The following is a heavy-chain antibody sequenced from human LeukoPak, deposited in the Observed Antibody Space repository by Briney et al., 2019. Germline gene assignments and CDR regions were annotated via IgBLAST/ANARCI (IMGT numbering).Heavy chain of an antibody. CDR2: ISGSGGST. V-gene: IGHV3-23*01. Sequence: GGSLRLSCAASGFTFGSYAMSWVRQAPGKGLEWVSAISGSGGSTYYADSVKGRFTISRDNSKNTLYLQMNSLRAEDTAVYYCAKDSGVTYYYYYMDVWGKGTTVTVSS. J-gene: IGHJ6*03. D-gene: IGHD2-8*01. CDR1: GFTFGSYA. CDR3: AKDSGVTYYYYYMDV.